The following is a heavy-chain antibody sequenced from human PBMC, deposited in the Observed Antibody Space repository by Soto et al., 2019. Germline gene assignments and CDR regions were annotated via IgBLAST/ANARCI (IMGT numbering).Heavy chain of an antibody. CDR1: GYTFTSYG. CDR3: ARDYDDGINYYYYGMDV. J-gene: IGHJ6*02. Sequence: GGPVNVSCKASGYTFTSYGISWVRQAPGQGLEWMGWISAYNGNTNYAQKLQGRVTVTTDTSTSTAYMELRSLRSDDTAVYYCARDYDDGINYYYYGMDVWGQGTTVTVSS. CDR2: ISAYNGNT. D-gene: IGHD1-20*01. V-gene: IGHV1-18*01.